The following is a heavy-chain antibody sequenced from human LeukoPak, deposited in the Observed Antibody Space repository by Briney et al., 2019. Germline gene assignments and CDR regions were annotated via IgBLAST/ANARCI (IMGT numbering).Heavy chain of an antibody. CDR1: GYTFTGYY. CDR3: AREHCRGGSCYGIDY. D-gene: IGHD2-15*01. CDR2: FNPYIGGT. V-gene: IGHV1-2*02. J-gene: IGHJ4*02. Sequence: ASVKVSCKAPGYTFTGYYIHWVRQAPGQGLEWMGWFNPYIGGTNYAQKFQGRVTMTRDTSISTAYMELSRLRSDDTAVYYCAREHCRGGSCYGIDYWGQGTLVTVSS.